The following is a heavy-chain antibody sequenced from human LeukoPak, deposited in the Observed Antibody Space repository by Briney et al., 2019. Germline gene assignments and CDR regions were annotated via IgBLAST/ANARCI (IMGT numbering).Heavy chain of an antibody. CDR2: IYYSGST. Sequence: SETLSLTCTVSGGSISNSSYYWGWIRQPPGKGLEWIGSIYYSGSTYYNPSLKSRVTISVDTSKNQFSLKLSSVTAADTAVYYCARGGGLRLGETYYFDYWGQGTLVTVSS. D-gene: IGHD3-16*01. CDR3: ARGGGLRLGETYYFDY. V-gene: IGHV4-39*07. CDR1: GGSISNSSYY. J-gene: IGHJ4*02.